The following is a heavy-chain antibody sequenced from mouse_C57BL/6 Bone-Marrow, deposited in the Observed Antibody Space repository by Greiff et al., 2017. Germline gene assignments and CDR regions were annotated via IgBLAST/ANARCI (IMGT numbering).Heavy chain of an antibody. CDR2: ISSGGSYT. Sequence: EVKLMESGGDLVKPGGSLKISCAASGFTFSSYGMSWVRQTPDKRLEWVATISSGGSYTYYPDSVKGRFTISRDNANNTLYLQMSSLKSEDTAMYYWSRAYYYGSWCAYWGQGTRVTVSA. CDR1: GFTFSSYG. D-gene: IGHD1-1*01. CDR3: SRAYYYGSWCAY. J-gene: IGHJ3*01. V-gene: IGHV5-6*01.